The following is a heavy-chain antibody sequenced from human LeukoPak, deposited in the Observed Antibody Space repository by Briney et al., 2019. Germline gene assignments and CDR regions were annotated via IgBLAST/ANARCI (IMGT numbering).Heavy chain of an antibody. CDR2: IYYSGST. CDR3: ATVAPATEYYYYHYMDV. D-gene: IGHD2-15*01. J-gene: IGHJ6*03. V-gene: IGHV4-59*07. Sequence: SDTLSLNCTVSGGSISSHYWSWIRQPPGKGLEWIGYIYYSGSTNYNPSLKGRATISVDTSKDQFSLKLSSVTAADTAVYYCATVAPATEYYYYHYMDVWGKGTTVTVSS. CDR1: GGSISSHY.